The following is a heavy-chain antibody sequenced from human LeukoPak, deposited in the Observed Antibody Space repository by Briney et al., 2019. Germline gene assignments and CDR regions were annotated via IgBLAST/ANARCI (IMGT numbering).Heavy chain of an antibody. CDR2: VSAYADDT. CDR3: ARDCIGCHGFDY. V-gene: IGHV1-18*01. CDR1: GYTFTSYG. J-gene: IGHJ4*02. Sequence: GSVKVSCKASGYTFTSYGISWVRQAPGQGLEWMGWVSAYADDTNYVQKFRGRVTMTTDTSTSTAYMELRSLRSDETAVYYCARDCIGCHGFDYWGQGTLVTVSS. D-gene: IGHD2-15*01.